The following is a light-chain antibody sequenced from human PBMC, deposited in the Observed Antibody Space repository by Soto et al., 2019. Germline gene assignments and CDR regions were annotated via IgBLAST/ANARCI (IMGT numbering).Light chain of an antibody. J-gene: IGLJ1*01. CDR1: SSDVGGYNY. CDR3: SSYTTSNTRQTV. CDR2: DVS. V-gene: IGLV2-14*03. Sequence: QSVLTQPASVSGSPGQSINISCTGTSSDVGGYNYVSWYQHHPGKAPKLIIYDVSNRPSGVSNPFSGSKSGNTASLTISGLQPEDESDYYCSSYTTSNTRQTVFGTGTEVTVL.